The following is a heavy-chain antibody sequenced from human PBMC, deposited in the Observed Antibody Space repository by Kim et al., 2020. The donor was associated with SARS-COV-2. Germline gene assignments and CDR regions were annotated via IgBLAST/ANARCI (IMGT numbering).Heavy chain of an antibody. CDR1: GGSISSGDYY. D-gene: IGHD3-3*01. Sequence: SETLSLTCTVSGGSISSGDYYWSWIRQPPGKGLEWIGYIYYSGSTYYNPSLKSRVTISVDTSKKQFSLKLSSVTAADTALYYCARVSYDFWSHYYMDVWGKGTTVTVSS. CDR3: ARVSYDFWSHYYMDV. V-gene: IGHV4-30-4*01. CDR2: IYYSGST. J-gene: IGHJ6*03.